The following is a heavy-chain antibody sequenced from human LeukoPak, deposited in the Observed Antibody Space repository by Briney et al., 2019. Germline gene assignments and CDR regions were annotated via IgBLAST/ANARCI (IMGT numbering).Heavy chain of an antibody. V-gene: IGHV4-4*07. D-gene: IGHD3-22*01. CDR1: GRSISSYY. CDR3: ARVSHYYDSSGYYYVRAFDI. CDR2: ISTSGST. Sequence: SETLSLTCTVSGRSISSYYWSWIRQPAGKGLEWIGRISTSGSTNYNPSLKSRVTMSVDTSNNQFSLKLSSVTAADTAVYYCARVSHYYDSSGYYYVRAFDIWGQGTMVTVSS. J-gene: IGHJ3*02.